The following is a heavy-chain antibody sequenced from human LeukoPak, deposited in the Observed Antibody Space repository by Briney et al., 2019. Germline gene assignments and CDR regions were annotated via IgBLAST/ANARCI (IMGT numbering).Heavy chain of an antibody. D-gene: IGHD4-17*01. V-gene: IGHV3-64D*06. CDR1: GFTFNSYA. CDR2: ISSNGGTT. J-gene: IGHJ4*02. CDR3: VKALSSTVTTKRKFDY. Sequence: GGSLRLSCSASGFTFNSYAMHWVRQAPGKGLEYVSAISSNGGTTYHADSVKGRFTISRDNSQNTLYLRMSSLRDEDTAVYYCVKALSSTVTTKRKFDYWGQGTLVTVSS.